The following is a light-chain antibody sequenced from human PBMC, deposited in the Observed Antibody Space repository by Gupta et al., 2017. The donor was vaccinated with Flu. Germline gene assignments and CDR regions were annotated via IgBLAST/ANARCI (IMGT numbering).Light chain of an antibody. J-gene: IGKJ4*01. V-gene: IGKV1-9*01. CDR3: QQLNSYPQT. CDR2: AAS. CDR1: QGISSY. Sequence: DIQLTQSPSFLSASVGDRVTITCRASQGISSYLAWYQQKPGKAPKLLIYAASTLQSGVQSRFSGSGSGTEFTLTISSLQPEDFATYYCQQLNSYPQTFGGGTKVEIK.